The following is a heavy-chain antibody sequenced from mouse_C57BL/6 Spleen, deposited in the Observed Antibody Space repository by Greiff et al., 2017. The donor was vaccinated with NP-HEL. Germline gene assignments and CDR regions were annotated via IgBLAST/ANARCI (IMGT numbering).Heavy chain of an antibody. V-gene: IGHV1-26*01. CDR1: GYTFTDYY. J-gene: IGHJ2*01. CDR2: INPNTGGT. D-gene: IGHD2-3*01. Sequence: EVQLQQSGPELVKPGASVKISCKASGYTFTDYYMNWVKQSPGKSLEWIGDINPNTGGTSYNQKFKGKATLTVDKSSSTAYMELHSLTSEDSAVYYCARGRYGYYVGWGQGTTLTVSS. CDR3: ARGRYGYYVG.